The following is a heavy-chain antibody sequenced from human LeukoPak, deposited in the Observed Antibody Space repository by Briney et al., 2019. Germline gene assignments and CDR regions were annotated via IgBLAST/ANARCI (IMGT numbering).Heavy chain of an antibody. J-gene: IGHJ4*02. CDR2: IYYSGST. V-gene: IGHV4-59*01. D-gene: IGHD6-13*01. Sequence: SEALSLTCTVSGGSFTTYYWSWIRQPPGKGLEWIGYIYYSGSTTYNPSLKSRVTISVDTSKNQFSLKLSSVTAADTAVYYCARAPIAAGGTENFDYWGQGTLVTVSS. CDR1: GGSFTTYY. CDR3: ARAPIAAGGTENFDY.